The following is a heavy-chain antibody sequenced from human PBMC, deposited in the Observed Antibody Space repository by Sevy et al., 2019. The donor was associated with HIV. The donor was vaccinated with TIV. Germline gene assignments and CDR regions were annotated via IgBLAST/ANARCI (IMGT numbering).Heavy chain of an antibody. Sequence: GGSLRLSCAASGFTFSTYAMHWVRQAPGKGLEWVAVLSYDGSIKYSADSVKGRFTISRDNSKNTLYLQMNSLRPEDTAVYYCAGERTYYYDSSGSDYGYYGMDVWGQGATVTVSS. J-gene: IGHJ6*02. CDR3: AGERTYYYDSSGSDYGYYGMDV. D-gene: IGHD3-22*01. CDR1: GFTFSTYA. CDR2: LSYDGSIK. V-gene: IGHV3-30*04.